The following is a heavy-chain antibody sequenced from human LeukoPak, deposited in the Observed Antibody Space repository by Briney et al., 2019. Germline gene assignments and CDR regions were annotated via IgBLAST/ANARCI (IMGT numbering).Heavy chain of an antibody. CDR1: GGSISSYY. D-gene: IGHD3-3*01. J-gene: IGHJ4*02. V-gene: IGHV4-59*01. CDR3: ATGGITIFGVVTYPND. Sequence: SETLSLTCTVSGGSISSYYWSWIRQPPGKGLEWIGYIYYSGSTNYNPSLKSRVTISVDTSKNQFSLKLSSVTAADTALYYCATGGITIFGVVTYPNDWGQGTLVTVSS. CDR2: IYYSGST.